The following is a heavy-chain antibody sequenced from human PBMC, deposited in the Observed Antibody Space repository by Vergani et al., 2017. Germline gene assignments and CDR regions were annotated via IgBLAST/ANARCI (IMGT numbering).Heavy chain of an antibody. CDR2: ISRSGSTI. CDR1: GFTFSDYY. J-gene: IGHJ4*02. Sequence: QVQLVESGGGLVKPGGSLRLSCAASGFTFSDYYMSWFRQAPGKGLEWVSYISRSGSTIYYADSVKGRFTISRNNAKNSLYLQMNSLGAEDTALYYCARGGLRYLDWLFPVSANYWGQGTLVTVSS. CDR3: ARGGLRYLDWLFPVSANY. V-gene: IGHV3-11*01. D-gene: IGHD3-9*01.